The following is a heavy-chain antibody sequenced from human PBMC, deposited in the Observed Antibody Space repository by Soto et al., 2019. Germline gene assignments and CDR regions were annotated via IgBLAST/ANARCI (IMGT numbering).Heavy chain of an antibody. CDR3: ARVFRTGFNV. D-gene: IGHD7-27*01. CDR2: ISGPSIYI. CDR1: GFTFSGYS. V-gene: IGHV3-21*06. J-gene: IGHJ6*02. Sequence: EVQLVESGGGLFKPGGSLRLSCVASGFTFSGYSINWVRQAPGKGLEWVSYISGPSIYIYYADSVKGRFTISRDNAKSAVYLQMNSLRAEDTAVYYCARVFRTGFNVWGQGTTVSVSS.